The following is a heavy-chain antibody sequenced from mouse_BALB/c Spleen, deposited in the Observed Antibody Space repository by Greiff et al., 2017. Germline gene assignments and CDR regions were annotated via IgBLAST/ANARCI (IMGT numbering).Heavy chain of an antibody. V-gene: IGHV1-14*01. Sequence: EVQLQQSGPELVKPGASVKMSCKASGYTFTSYVMHWVKQKPGQGLEWIGYINPYNDGTKYNEKFKGKATLTSDKSSSTAYMELRSLTSEDSAVYYCARALYGNYESRFDYWGQGTLVTVSA. CDR3: ARALYGNYESRFDY. CDR1: GYTFTSYV. CDR2: INPYNDGT. J-gene: IGHJ3*01. D-gene: IGHD2-1*01.